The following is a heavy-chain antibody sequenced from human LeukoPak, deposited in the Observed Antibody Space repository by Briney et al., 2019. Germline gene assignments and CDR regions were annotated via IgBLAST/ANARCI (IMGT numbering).Heavy chain of an antibody. CDR2: TWYDGSNK. Sequence: GRSLRLSCAASGFTFSSYGMHWVRQAPGKGLEWVAVTWYDGSNKYYADSVKGRFTISRDNSKNTLYLQMNSLRAEDTAVYYCAREGSYYYYYGMDVWGQGTTVTVSS. J-gene: IGHJ6*02. CDR3: AREGSYYYYYGMDV. V-gene: IGHV3-33*01. D-gene: IGHD1-26*01. CDR1: GFTFSSYG.